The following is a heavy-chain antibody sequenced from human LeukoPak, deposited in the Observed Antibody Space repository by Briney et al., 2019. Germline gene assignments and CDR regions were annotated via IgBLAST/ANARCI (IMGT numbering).Heavy chain of an antibody. J-gene: IGHJ2*01. CDR3: ARVPFIVVVVAAGWYFDL. Sequence: SETLSLTCIVSGGSISSSSYYWGWIRQPPVKGLERIGNIYYSGSTYYNPSLKSRVTISVDTSKNQFSLKLSSVTAADTAVYYCARVPFIVVVVAAGWYFDLWGRGTLVTVSS. CDR2: IYYSGST. CDR1: GGSISSSSYY. D-gene: IGHD2-15*01. V-gene: IGHV4-39*07.